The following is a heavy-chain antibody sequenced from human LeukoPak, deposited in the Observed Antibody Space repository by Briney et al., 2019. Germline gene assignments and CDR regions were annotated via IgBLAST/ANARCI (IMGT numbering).Heavy chain of an antibody. CDR2: IYSGGST. D-gene: IGHD3-3*01. CDR3: ARGPPYDFWSGASRGYYYMDV. CDR1: GFTVSSNY. V-gene: IGHV3-53*01. Sequence: PGGSLRLSCAASGFTVSSNYMSWVRQAPGKGLEWVSVIYSGGSTYYADSVKGRFTISRDNSKNTLYLQMNSLRAEDTAVYYCARGPPYDFWSGASRGYYYMDVWGKGTTVTVSS. J-gene: IGHJ6*03.